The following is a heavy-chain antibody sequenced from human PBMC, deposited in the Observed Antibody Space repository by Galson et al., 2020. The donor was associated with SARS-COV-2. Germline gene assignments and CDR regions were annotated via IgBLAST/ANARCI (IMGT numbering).Heavy chain of an antibody. CDR2: VHSSGDK. Sequence: SETLSLTCSVSGDCTNNCYWTWIWQPAGKGLEWIGHVHSSGDKKYNPSLKSRVFMSVDMSNKQFSLRLNSVTAADTAIYFCAKGASDLGGSPLHWFGPWGQGAQVTVSS. CDR3: AKGASDLGGSPLHWFGP. D-gene: IGHD3-16*01. J-gene: IGHJ5*02. V-gene: IGHV4-4*07. CDR1: GDCTNNCY.